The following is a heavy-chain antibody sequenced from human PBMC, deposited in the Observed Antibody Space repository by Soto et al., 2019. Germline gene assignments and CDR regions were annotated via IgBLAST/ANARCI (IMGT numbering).Heavy chain of an antibody. V-gene: IGHV3-21*01. CDR3: ARVADFYDSSGYHAFDI. CDR1: GFAFSDYT. Sequence: PGGSLRLSCAASGFAFSDYTMNWVRQAPGKGLEWVSSISSSSFYIYYADSVKGRFTISRDNAKNSLYLQMNSLRAEDTAVYYCARVADFYDSSGYHAFDIWGQGTMVTVSS. D-gene: IGHD3-22*01. CDR2: ISSSSFYI. J-gene: IGHJ3*02.